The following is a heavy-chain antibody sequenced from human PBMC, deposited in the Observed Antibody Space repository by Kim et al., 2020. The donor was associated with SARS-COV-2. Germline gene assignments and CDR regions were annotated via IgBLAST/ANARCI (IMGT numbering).Heavy chain of an antibody. V-gene: IGHV4-30-4*01. CDR2: IYYSGST. Sequence: SETLSLTCTVSGGSISSGDYYWSWIRQPPGKGLEWIGYIYYSGSTYYNPSLKSRVTISVDTSKNQFSLKLSSVTAADTAVYYCARGGGYYDSSGYIDYWGQGTLVTVSS. J-gene: IGHJ4*02. CDR1: GGSISSGDYY. CDR3: ARGGGYYDSSGYIDY. D-gene: IGHD3-22*01.